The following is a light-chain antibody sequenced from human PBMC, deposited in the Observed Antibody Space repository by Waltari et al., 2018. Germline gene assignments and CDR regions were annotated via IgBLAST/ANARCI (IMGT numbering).Light chain of an antibody. V-gene: IGLV2-11*01. Sequence: QSALTQPRSVSGSPGQSVTISCTGTSVVNYNSVSWYQQHPGKAPKLMIYYDSKRPSVGPDRFSASKSDNTASLTISGLQADDEADYYCCTYESRYTFEILFGGGTKLTVL. CDR1: SVVNYNS. J-gene: IGLJ3*02. CDR3: CTYESRYTFEIL. CDR2: YDS.